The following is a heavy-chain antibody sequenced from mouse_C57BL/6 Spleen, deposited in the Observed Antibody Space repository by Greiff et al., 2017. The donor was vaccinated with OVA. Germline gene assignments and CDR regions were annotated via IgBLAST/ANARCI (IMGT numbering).Heavy chain of an antibody. CDR2: IDPSDSET. J-gene: IGHJ2*01. CDR1: GYTFTSYW. CDR3: AREGVFITTVVAPFDY. Sequence: QVQLQQPGAELVRPGSSVKLSCKASGYTFTSYWMHWVKQRPIQGLEWIGNIDPSDSETHYNQKFKGKATLTVDKSSSTAYMQLSSLTSEDSAVYYCAREGVFITTVVAPFDYWGQGTTLTVSS. D-gene: IGHD1-1*01. V-gene: IGHV1-52*01.